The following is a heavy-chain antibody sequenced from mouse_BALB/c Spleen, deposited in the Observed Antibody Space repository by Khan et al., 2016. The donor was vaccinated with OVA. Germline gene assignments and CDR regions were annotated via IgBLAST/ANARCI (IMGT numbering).Heavy chain of an antibody. J-gene: IGHJ2*01. CDR1: GYSITSDYA. CDR3: PRIYGGDFDY. V-gene: IGHV3-2*02. CDR2: ISHSGNT. Sequence: VQLKESGPGLVKPSQSLSLTCTVTGYSITSDYAWNWIRQFPGNKLEWMGYISHSGNTEYKPYLKSQTSITRDTSENQFFMQLNSVTIEDTATYDCPRIYGGDFDYWGQGTTLTVSS. D-gene: IGHD1-1*01.